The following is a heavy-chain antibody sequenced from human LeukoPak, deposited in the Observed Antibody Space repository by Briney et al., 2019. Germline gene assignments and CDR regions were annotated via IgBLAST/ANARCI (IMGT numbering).Heavy chain of an antibody. CDR3: ARDPEYSSSWHPKGSYYYYYMDV. V-gene: IGHV1-2*02. J-gene: IGHJ6*03. CDR1: GYTFTGYY. CDR2: INPNSGGT. D-gene: IGHD6-13*01. Sequence: ASVKVSCKASGYTFTGYYMHWVRQAPGQGLEWMGWINPNSGGTDYAQRFQGRVTMTRDTSISTVYMELSSLRSEDTAVYYCARDPEYSSSWHPKGSYYYYYMDVWGKGTTVTVSS.